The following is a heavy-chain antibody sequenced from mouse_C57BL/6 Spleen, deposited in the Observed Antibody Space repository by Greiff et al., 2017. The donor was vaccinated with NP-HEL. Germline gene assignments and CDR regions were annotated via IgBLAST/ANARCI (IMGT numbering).Heavy chain of an antibody. J-gene: IGHJ1*03. Sequence: QVQLQQPGTELVKPGASVKLSCKASGYTFTSYWMHWVKQRPGQGLEWIGNINPSNGGTNYNEKFKSKATLTVDKSSSTAYMELSSLTSEDSAFYYCASHYYDSSYGYFDVWGTGTTVTVSS. D-gene: IGHD1-1*01. CDR3: ASHYYDSSYGYFDV. CDR1: GYTFTSYW. CDR2: INPSNGGT. V-gene: IGHV1-53*01.